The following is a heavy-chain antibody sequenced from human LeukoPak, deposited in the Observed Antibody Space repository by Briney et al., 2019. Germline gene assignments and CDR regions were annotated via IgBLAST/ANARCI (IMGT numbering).Heavy chain of an antibody. V-gene: IGHV3-21*01. J-gene: IGHJ4*02. D-gene: IGHD6-19*01. CDR1: GFTLSSYS. CDR2: ISSSSSYI. Sequence: GGSLRLSCAASGFTLSSYSMNWVRQAPGKGLEWVSSISSSSSYIYYADSVKGRFTISRDNAKNSLYLQMNSLRAEDTAVYYCARDASIAVSYFDYWGQGTLVTVSS. CDR3: ARDASIAVSYFDY.